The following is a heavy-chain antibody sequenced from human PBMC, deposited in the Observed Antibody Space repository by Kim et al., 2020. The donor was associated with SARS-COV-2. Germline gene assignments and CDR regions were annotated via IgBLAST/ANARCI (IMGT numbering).Heavy chain of an antibody. CDR3: ARGGEMATGDY. D-gene: IGHD5-12*01. J-gene: IGHJ4*02. V-gene: IGHV4-34*01. Sequence: SETLSLTCAVYGGSFSGYYWSWIRQPPGKGLEWIGEINHSGSTNYNPSLKSRVTISVDTSKNQFSLKLSSVTAADTAVYYCARGGEMATGDYWGQGTLVTVSS. CDR1: GGSFSGYY. CDR2: INHSGST.